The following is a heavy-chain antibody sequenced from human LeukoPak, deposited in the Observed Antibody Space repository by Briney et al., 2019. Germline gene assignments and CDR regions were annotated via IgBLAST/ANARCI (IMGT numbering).Heavy chain of an antibody. D-gene: IGHD1/OR15-1a*01. CDR1: GYTFSSYG. CDR3: ARDKGTEGTYYYYYMDV. Sequence: ASVKVSCKASGYTFSSYGISWVRQAPGQGLEWMEWISAHSGNTNYEEKLQGRVTMTTDTSTSTAYMELRSLRSNDTAVYYCARDKGTEGTYYYYYMDVWGKGTTVTVSS. V-gene: IGHV1-18*01. J-gene: IGHJ6*03. CDR2: ISAHSGNT.